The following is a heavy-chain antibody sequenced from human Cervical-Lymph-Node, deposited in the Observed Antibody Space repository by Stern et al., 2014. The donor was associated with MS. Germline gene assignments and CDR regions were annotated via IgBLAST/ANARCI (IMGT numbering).Heavy chain of an antibody. CDR1: GYSFTNYW. J-gene: IGHJ4*02. Sequence: VQLVQSGAEVKKPGESLKISCKTAGYSFTNYWIGWVRQMRGKGLEWMGIIYPSDSDTRYSPSSQGQVIIAADKSIGTAYLQWRSLKASDSGIYYCARGAPPENWGQGTLVTVSS. D-gene: IGHD1-26*01. CDR3: ARGAPPEN. V-gene: IGHV5-51*03. CDR2: IYPSDSDT.